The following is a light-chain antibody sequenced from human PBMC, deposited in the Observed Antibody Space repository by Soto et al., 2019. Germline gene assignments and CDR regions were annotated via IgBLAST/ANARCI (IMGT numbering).Light chain of an antibody. V-gene: IGKV3-15*01. Sequence: EIVLTQSPGTLSLSPGERATLSCRASQSVRSSYVAWYQQKPGQGPRLLIYGASTRATGIPARFSGSGSGTEFTLTISSLQSEDFAVYYCQQYNNWPPITFGQGTRLEI. J-gene: IGKJ5*01. CDR2: GAS. CDR3: QQYNNWPPIT. CDR1: QSVRSS.